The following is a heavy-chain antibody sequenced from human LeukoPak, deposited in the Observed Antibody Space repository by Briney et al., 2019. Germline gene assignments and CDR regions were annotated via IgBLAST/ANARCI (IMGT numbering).Heavy chain of an antibody. J-gene: IGHJ4*02. V-gene: IGHV1-18*01. CDR3: ARLDSGSYYEDFDY. D-gene: IGHD1-26*01. CDR2: ISAYNGNT. CDR1: GYTFTSYD. Sequence: VASVKVSCKASGYTFTSYDISWVRQAPGQGLEWMGWISAYNGNTNYAQKLQGRVTMTTDTSTSTAYMELRSLRSDDTAVYYCARLDSGSYYEDFDYWGQGTLVTVSS.